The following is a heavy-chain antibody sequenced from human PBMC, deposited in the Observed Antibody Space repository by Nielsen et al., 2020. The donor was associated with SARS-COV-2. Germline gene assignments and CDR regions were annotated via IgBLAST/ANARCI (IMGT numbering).Heavy chain of an antibody. CDR1: GYTFTNNY. V-gene: IGHV1-46*01. CDR2: INPTNGGT. Sequence: ASVKVSCKASGYTFTNNYMHWVRQAPGQGLEWMGLINPTNGGTTYAQKFLGTVTMTRDTSTSTVYMELSSLRSDDTAVYYCARDSSGTYRRVDYWGRGTLVTVSS. D-gene: IGHD3-22*01. J-gene: IGHJ4*02. CDR3: ARDSSGTYRRVDY.